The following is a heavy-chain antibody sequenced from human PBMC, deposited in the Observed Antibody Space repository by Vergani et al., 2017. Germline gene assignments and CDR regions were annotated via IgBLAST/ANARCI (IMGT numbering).Heavy chain of an antibody. CDR1: GFTFSGYY. CDR3: ARDTRGGEWSGGY. Sequence: QVQLVQSGAAVKKPGASVKVSCKTSGFTFSGYYIHWVRQAPGQGLEWMGWVNPNSGGTNYAQKFQGRVTMTRDTSINTAYMELNRLKSDDTAMYYCARDTRGGEWSGGYWGQGTLVTVSS. J-gene: IGHJ4*02. CDR2: VNPNSGGT. D-gene: IGHD3-16*01. V-gene: IGHV1-2*02.